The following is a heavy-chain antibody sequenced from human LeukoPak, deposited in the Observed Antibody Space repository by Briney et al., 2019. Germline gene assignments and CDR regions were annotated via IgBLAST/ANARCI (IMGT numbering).Heavy chain of an antibody. CDR3: ARDQYSSSSRELDY. V-gene: IGHV3-33*08. CDR1: GFTFSSYG. J-gene: IGHJ4*02. D-gene: IGHD6-6*01. CDR2: IWYDGSNK. Sequence: GGSLRLSCAASGFTFSSYGMHWVRQAPGKGLEWVAVIWYDGSNKYYADSVKGRFTISRDNSRNTLYLQMNSLRAEDTAVYYCARDQYSSSSRELDYWGQGTLVTVSS.